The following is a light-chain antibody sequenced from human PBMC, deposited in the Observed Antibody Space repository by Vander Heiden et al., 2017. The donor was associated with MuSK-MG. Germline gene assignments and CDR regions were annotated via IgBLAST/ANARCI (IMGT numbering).Light chain of an antibody. J-gene: IGKJ3*01. CDR1: QSITTY. CDR2: VAS. CDR3: QQSYSAPFT. Sequence: DIKMTQSPSSLSASVGDRVTITCRASQSITTYLNWYQHKPGKAPQLLIYVASSLQSGVPSRFSGSGSGTDFTLTISSLQPEDFATYYCQQSYSAPFTFGPGTKVDIK. V-gene: IGKV1-39*01.